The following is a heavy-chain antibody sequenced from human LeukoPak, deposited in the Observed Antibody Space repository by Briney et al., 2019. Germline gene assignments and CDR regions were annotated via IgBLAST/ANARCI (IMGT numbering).Heavy chain of an antibody. CDR2: INADNGNT. CDR1: GYTFNSHP. CDR3: AREAGTNWIFGEYFPF. Sequence: ASVKVSCKASGYTFNSHPMHWVRQAPGQRLEWMGWINADNGNTRYSQKLQGRVTITRDTSANTAYMELSGLRSDDTAVYYCAREAGTNWIFGEYFPFWGQGTLVTVSS. V-gene: IGHV1-3*01. J-gene: IGHJ1*01. D-gene: IGHD1-1*01.